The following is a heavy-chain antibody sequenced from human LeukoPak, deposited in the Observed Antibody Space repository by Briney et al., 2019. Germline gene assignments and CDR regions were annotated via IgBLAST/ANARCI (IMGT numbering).Heavy chain of an antibody. J-gene: IGHJ6*03. CDR1: GGSISSYY. D-gene: IGHD4-17*01. CDR3: ARATRDYGDRLLDYYYYYYMDV. CDR2: IYTSGST. Sequence: SETLSLTCTVSGGSISSYYWSWIRQPAGKGLEWIGRIYTSGSTNYNPSLKSRVTMSGDTSKNQFSLKLSSVTAADTAVYYCARATRDYGDRLLDYYYYYYMDVWGKGTTVTVSS. V-gene: IGHV4-4*07.